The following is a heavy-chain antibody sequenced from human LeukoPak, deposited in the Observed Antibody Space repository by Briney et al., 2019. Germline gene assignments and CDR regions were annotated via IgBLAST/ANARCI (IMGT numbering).Heavy chain of an antibody. Sequence: PGGSLRLSCAASGFTVSSNFMGWVRQAPGKGLEWVSVIYSGGDAYYADSVKGRFTISRDNAKNSLYLQMNSLRAEDTAVYYCARVAGPVGDAFDIWGQGTMVTVSS. CDR1: GFTVSSNF. J-gene: IGHJ3*02. D-gene: IGHD3-16*01. V-gene: IGHV3-66*01. CDR2: IYSGGDA. CDR3: ARVAGPVGDAFDI.